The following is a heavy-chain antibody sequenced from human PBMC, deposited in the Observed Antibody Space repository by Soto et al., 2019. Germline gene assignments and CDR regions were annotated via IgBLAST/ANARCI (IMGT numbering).Heavy chain of an antibody. V-gene: IGHV1-8*01. Sequence: QVQLVQSGAEVKKPGASVKVSCKASGYTFTSYDINWVRQAAGQGLEWIGWMNPNSVKAVYAQKFQGRVTLAGNTSISTGYMELSSLRSDDTAVYFCASCLGVVSATYWYFYIWGRGPRVTGSS. CDR1: GYTFTSYD. J-gene: IGHJ2*01. CDR3: ASCLGVVSATYWYFYI. D-gene: IGHD3-16*02. CDR2: MNPNSVKA.